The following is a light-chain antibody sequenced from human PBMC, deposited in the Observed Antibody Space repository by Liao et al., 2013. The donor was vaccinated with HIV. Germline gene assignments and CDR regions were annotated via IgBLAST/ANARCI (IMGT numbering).Light chain of an antibody. Sequence: SYVLTQPPSVSVAPGKTARITCGGNNIGSKSVHWYQQKPGQAPVLVIYYNGDRPSGIPERFSGSSSGTTVTLTISGAQVEDEADYYCYSAADNNVRVFGGGTKLTVL. CDR1: NIGSKS. CDR3: YSAADNNVRV. J-gene: IGLJ3*02. CDR2: YNG. V-gene: IGLV3-21*01.